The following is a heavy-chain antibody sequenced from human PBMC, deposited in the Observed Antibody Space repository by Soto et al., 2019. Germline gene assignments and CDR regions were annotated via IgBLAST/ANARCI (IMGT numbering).Heavy chain of an antibody. J-gene: IGHJ4*02. D-gene: IGHD4-17*01. CDR2: ISYDGSSE. CDR3: AEDRAVLTTMTHYFDS. Sequence: SLRLSCAASGFTFRSYGMHWVLQAPGKGLDWVAIISYDGSSEYYADSVRGRFTISRDNSRDTLYLQMNSLRAEDTAVYYCAEDRAVLTTMTHYFDSWGQGTLVTVSS. CDR1: GFTFRSYG. V-gene: IGHV3-30*18.